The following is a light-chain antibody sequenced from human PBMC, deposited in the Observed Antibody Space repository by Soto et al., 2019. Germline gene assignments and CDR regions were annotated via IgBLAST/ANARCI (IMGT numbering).Light chain of an antibody. CDR1: TGAVTSGHY. Sequence: QAVVTQEPSLTVSPGGTVTLTCGSRTGAVTSGHYPYGFQQKPGQAPRTLIYDISKKHSWTPARFSGSLLGDKAALTLSGVQPEDEAEYYCLLTYSDAVVFGGGTKRTV. CDR2: DIS. V-gene: IGLV7-46*01. J-gene: IGLJ3*02. CDR3: LLTYSDAVV.